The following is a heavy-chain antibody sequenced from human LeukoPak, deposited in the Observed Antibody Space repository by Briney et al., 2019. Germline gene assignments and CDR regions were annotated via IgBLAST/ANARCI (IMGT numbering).Heavy chain of an antibody. D-gene: IGHD3-10*01. V-gene: IGHV3-23*01. J-gene: IGHJ4*02. CDR2: ISGGVENR. CDR1: GFTFSSYA. Sequence: GGSLRLSCAASGFTFSSYALSWVRQAPGKGLEWVSSISGGVENRYYADSVKGRFIISRDDSKNTFYLQMNSLRAEDTAVYHCAKVHDSGTYAILDYWGQGTLVTVSS. CDR3: AKVHDSGTYAILDY.